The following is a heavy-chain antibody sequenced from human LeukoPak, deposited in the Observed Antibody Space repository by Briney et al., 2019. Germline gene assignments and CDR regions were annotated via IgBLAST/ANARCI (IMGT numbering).Heavy chain of an antibody. V-gene: IGHV1-2*02. J-gene: IGHJ4*02. CDR3: ARARRILRGVTDY. CDR2: INPNSGDT. Sequence: ASVKVSCKASGYTLTVYYMHWVRQAPGQGLEWMGWINPNSGDTNYAQNFQGRVTMTRDTSISTAYMELSRLRSDDTAVYYCARARRILRGVTDYWGQGTLVTVSS. CDR1: GYTLTVYY. D-gene: IGHD3-10*01.